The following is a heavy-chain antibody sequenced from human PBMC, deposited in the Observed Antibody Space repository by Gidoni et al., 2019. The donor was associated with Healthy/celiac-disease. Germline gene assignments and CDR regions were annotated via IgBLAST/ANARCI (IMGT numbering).Heavy chain of an antibody. J-gene: IGHJ4*02. CDR3: AKDWGYDSSGYNDYYFDY. CDR2: SSGSGGST. V-gene: IGHV3-23*01. D-gene: IGHD3-22*01. Sequence: EVQPLESGGGLVQPGGALRLSCAASGFTFRSFSRSWGRQVPGKGLEWVSASSGSGGSTSYADAVKGRFTISRDNSKNTLYPQMNSLRAEDTAVYYCAKDWGYDSSGYNDYYFDYWGQGTLVTVSS. CDR1: GFTFRSFS.